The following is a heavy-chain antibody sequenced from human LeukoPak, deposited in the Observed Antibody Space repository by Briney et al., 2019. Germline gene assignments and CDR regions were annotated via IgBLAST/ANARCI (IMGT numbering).Heavy chain of an antibody. CDR1: GASISSYY. J-gene: IGHJ4*02. Sequence: PSETLSLTCTVSGASISSYYWSWIRQPAGKALEWIGRIYVTGSTTYNPSLESRVTMSLDTSKNHFSLKLSSVTAADTAVYYCARFRITMVRGVIREYYFDYWGQGSLVTVSS. CDR2: IYVTGST. CDR3: ARFRITMVRGVIREYYFDY. D-gene: IGHD3-10*01. V-gene: IGHV4-4*07.